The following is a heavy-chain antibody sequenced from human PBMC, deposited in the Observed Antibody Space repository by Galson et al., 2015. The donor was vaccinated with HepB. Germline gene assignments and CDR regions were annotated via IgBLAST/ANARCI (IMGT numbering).Heavy chain of an antibody. J-gene: IGHJ4*01. CDR2: IHTTGRI. CDR3: AREYGIGGII. Sequence: SETLSLTCIVSGDSVISGNYFWSWIRQSPGKELEWLGHIHTTGRITYHPSLRSRVTISRDTSKNQISLKLNSVIASDTAAYYCAREYGIGGIIWGHGILVTVSS. CDR1: GDSVISGNYF. D-gene: IGHD1-1*01. V-gene: IGHV4-61*01.